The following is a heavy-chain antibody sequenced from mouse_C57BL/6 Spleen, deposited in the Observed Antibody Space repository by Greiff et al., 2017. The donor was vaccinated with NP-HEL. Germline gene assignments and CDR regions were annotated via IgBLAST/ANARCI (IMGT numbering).Heavy chain of an antibody. CDR3: ARKEITTVVATDYYAMDY. D-gene: IGHD1-1*01. CDR2: IWSGGST. CDR1: GFSLTSYG. V-gene: IGHV2-2*01. Sequence: VQLQQSGPGLVQPSQSLSITCTVSGFSLTSYGVHWVRQSPGKGLEWLGVIWSGGSTDYNAAFISRLSISKDNSKSQVFFKMNSLQADDTAIYYCARKEITTVVATDYYAMDYWGQGTSVTVSS. J-gene: IGHJ4*01.